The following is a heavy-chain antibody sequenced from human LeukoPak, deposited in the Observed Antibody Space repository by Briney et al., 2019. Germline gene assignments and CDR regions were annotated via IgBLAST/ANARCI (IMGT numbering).Heavy chain of an antibody. CDR3: ARTYYDFWSGSYYSYMDV. CDR1: GGSISSYC. J-gene: IGHJ6*03. V-gene: IGHV4-59*01. Sequence: SETLSLTCTVSGGSISSYCWSWIRQPPGKRLEWIGYIYYSGSTKNNPSLKSRVTISVDTSKNQFSLKLSSVTAADTAVYYCARTYYDFWSGSYYSYMDVWGKGTTVTVSS. CDR2: IYYSGST. D-gene: IGHD3-3*01.